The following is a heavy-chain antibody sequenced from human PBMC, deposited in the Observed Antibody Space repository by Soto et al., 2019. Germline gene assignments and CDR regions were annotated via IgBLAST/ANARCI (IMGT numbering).Heavy chain of an antibody. V-gene: IGHV1-3*01. Sequence: QVQLVQSGAEVKKPGASVKVSCKASGYTFTSYAMHWVRQAPGQRLEWMGWINAGNGNTKYSQKFQGRVTITRDTSASPADMELSSLRSEDTAVYYCARGGERWLRRNALFDYWGQGTLVTVSS. J-gene: IGHJ4*02. CDR3: ARGGERWLRRNALFDY. D-gene: IGHD5-12*01. CDR1: GYTFTSYA. CDR2: INAGNGNT.